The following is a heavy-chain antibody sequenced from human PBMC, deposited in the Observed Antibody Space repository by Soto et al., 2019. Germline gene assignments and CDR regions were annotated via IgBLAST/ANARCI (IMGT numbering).Heavy chain of an antibody. V-gene: IGHV4-4*07. CDR2: IYTSGST. Sequence: SETLSLTCTVSGGSISSYYWSWIRQPAGKGLEWIGRIYTSGSTNYNPSLKSRVTMSVDTSKNQFSLKLSSVTAADTAVYYCARDRIAAAGSMQWFDPWGQGTLVTVSS. CDR3: ARDRIAAAGSMQWFDP. CDR1: GGSISSYY. J-gene: IGHJ5*02. D-gene: IGHD6-13*01.